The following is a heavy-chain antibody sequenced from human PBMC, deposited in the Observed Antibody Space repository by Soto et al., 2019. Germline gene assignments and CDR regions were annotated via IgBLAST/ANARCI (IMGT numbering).Heavy chain of an antibody. CDR1: GFTVRTYG. CDR2: IWFDGSTT. CDR3: ARDPIDDYGDLLPDY. V-gene: IGHV3-33*01. J-gene: IGHJ4*02. Sequence: LRLSCAASGFTVRTYGMHWVRQAPGKGLEWVALIWFDGSTTYYGESVKGRFTISRDNTKNTLYLQMNSLRAEDTAMYYCARDPIDDYGDLLPDYWGQGVLVTVSS. D-gene: IGHD4-17*01.